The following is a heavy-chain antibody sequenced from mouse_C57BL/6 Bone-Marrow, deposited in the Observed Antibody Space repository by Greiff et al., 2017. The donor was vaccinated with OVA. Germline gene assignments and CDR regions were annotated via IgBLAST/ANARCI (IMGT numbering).Heavy chain of an antibody. CDR3: ARKDYTSFDY. D-gene: IGHD2-12*01. J-gene: IGHJ2*01. V-gene: IGHV1-64*01. Sequence: QVQLKQPGAELVKPGASVKLSCKASGYTFTSYWMHWVKQRPGQGLEWIGMIHPNSGSTNYNEKFKSKATLTVDKSSSTAYMQLSSLTSEDSAVYYCARKDYTSFDYWGQGTTLTVSS. CDR1: GYTFTSYW. CDR2: IHPNSGST.